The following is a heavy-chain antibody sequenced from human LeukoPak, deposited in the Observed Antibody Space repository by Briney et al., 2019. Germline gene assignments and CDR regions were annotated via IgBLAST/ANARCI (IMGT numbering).Heavy chain of an antibody. CDR2: IYYSGST. V-gene: IGHV4-31*03. J-gene: IGHJ4*02. CDR3: GRGGIAAAASGIDY. Sequence: PSETLSLTCTVSGGSISSGGYYWSWIRQHPGKGLEWIGYIYYSGSTYYNPSLKSRVTISVDTSKNQFSLKLSSVTAADTAVYYCGRGGIAAAASGIDYWGQGTLVTVSS. D-gene: IGHD6-13*01. CDR1: GGSISSGGYY.